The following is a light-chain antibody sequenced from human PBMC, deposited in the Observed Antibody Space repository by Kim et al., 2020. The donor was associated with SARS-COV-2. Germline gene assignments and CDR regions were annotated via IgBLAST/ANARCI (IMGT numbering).Light chain of an antibody. CDR1: SGSLDEDY. V-gene: IGLV6-57*03. Sequence: GKTVNISGTRSSGSLDEDYVVGYQQRPGSVPSTVIYEDDQRPSGVSDRFSDSIDNSSNSASLTISGLRTEDEADYYCQSYNRDNVIFGGGTQLTVL. J-gene: IGLJ2*01. CDR2: EDD. CDR3: QSYNRDNVI.